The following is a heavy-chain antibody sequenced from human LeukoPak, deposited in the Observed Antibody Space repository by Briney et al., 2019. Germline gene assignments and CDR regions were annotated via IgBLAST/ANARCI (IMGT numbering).Heavy chain of an antibody. D-gene: IGHD6-19*01. J-gene: IGHJ4*01. CDR3: GGGFGSSGWYVFDC. CDR2: IIPIFGTA. Sequence: ASVKVSCKASGGTFGSYAISWVRQAPGQGLELMGGIIPIFGTANYAQKFQGRVTITADESTSTAYMELSSLRSRDTAVFYRGGGFGSSGWYVFDCWVEGTLVTVSS. V-gene: IGHV1-69*13. CDR1: GGTFGSYA.